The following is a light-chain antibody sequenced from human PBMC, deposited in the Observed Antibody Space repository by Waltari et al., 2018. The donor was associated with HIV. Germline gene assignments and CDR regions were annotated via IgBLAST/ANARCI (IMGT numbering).Light chain of an antibody. V-gene: IGKV1-5*03. CDR2: KAS. CDR3: QHYNSYPWT. J-gene: IGKJ1*01. Sequence: QMTQSPSTLSASVGDRVTITCRASQSISSWLAWYQQKPGKAPKLLIYKASSLESGVPSRFSGSASGTEFTLTISSLQPDDFATYYCQHYNSYPWTFGQGTKVEIK. CDR1: QSISSW.